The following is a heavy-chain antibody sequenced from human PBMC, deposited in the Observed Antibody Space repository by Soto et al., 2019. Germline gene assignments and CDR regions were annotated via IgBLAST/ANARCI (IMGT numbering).Heavy chain of an antibody. CDR2: INPNSGGT. Sequence: QVQLVQSGAEVKKPGASVKVSCKASGYTFPDSYMHWVRQAPGQGLEWMGWINPNSGGTNSAQKFQGRVSMTSDTSIRFAYMEIKRLRADDTVVYYCATDGSLVGDMDLWGQGTLVNVSS. CDR1: GYTFPDSY. J-gene: IGHJ5*02. D-gene: IGHD1-26*01. V-gene: IGHV1-2*02. CDR3: ATDGSLVGDMDL.